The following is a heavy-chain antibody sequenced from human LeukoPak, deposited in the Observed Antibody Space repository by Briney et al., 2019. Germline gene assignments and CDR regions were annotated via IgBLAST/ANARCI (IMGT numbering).Heavy chain of an antibody. D-gene: IGHD2-15*01. CDR3: ARVGYCSGGSCYSLSWFDL. CDR1: AFSFSTYR. CDR2: ISISSNYI. V-gene: IGHV3-21*01. Sequence: GGSLRPSCAPSAFSFSTYRTNWVRQPPGKWLEWVSSISISSNYIYYADSVKGSFTISRDNAKNSLYMQMNSLRATDTAVYYCARVGYCSGGSCYSLSWFDLWGQGTLVTVSS. J-gene: IGHJ5*02.